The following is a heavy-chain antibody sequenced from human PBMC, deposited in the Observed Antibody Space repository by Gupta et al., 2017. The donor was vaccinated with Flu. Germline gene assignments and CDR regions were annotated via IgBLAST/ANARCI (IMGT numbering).Heavy chain of an antibody. CDR1: GFTFSSCA. D-gene: IGHD2-15*01. CDR3: AKRRDTGGSRSDGMDV. J-gene: IGHJ6*02. V-gene: IGHV3-23*01. Sequence: EVQLLDSGGGLVQPGGSLRLSCAASGFTFSSCAMTWVRQATGKGLEGVSTISGGGGTTYYADSVRGRFTISRDNSKNTLYLQMDSLRAEETAVYYCAKRRDTGGSRSDGMDVWGQGTTVTVSS. CDR2: ISGGGGTT.